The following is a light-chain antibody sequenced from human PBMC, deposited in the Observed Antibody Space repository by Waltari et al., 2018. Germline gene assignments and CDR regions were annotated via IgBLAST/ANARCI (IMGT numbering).Light chain of an antibody. V-gene: IGKV1-6*01. J-gene: IGKJ4*01. Sequence: AIKMTQSPFSLSASVGDRVTITCRASQGIRKDLGWYQQKPGKAPKLLIYAASSLQSGVPSRLSGSGSGTDFTLTISSLQPEDFATYYCLQDYNYPPTFGGGTKVEIK. CDR2: AAS. CDR3: LQDYNYPPT. CDR1: QGIRKD.